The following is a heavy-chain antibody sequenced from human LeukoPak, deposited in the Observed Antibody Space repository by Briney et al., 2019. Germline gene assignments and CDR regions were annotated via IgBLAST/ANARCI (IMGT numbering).Heavy chain of an antibody. Sequence: GGSLRLSCAATGLTFSSYGMHWVRQAPGKGLEWVAVKSYDGSNKYYADSVKGRFTISRDNSKNTLYLQMNSLRAEDTAVYYCANGSGSYFDYWGQGTLVTVSS. CDR2: KSYDGSNK. V-gene: IGHV3-30*18. D-gene: IGHD3-10*01. CDR3: ANGSGSYFDY. CDR1: GLTFSSYG. J-gene: IGHJ4*02.